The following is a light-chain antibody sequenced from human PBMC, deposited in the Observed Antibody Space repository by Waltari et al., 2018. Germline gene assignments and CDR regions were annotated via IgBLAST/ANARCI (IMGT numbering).Light chain of an antibody. CDR2: GNS. J-gene: IGLJ1*01. Sequence: QSVLTPPPSVSGAPGQRVTISCTGRSPNTGAGNDVPWYQQLPGTAPKLLIYGNSNRPSGVPDRFSGSKSGTSASLAITGLQAEDEADYYCQSYDSSLSSYVFGTGTKVTVL. CDR1: SPNTGAGND. CDR3: QSYDSSLSSYV. V-gene: IGLV1-40*01.